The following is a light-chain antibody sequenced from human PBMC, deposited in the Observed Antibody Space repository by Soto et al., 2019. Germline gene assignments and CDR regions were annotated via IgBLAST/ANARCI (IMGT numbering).Light chain of an antibody. CDR2: DSS. CDR3: QQFGDWPS. CDR1: QSVSSH. Sequence: EIRMTQSLATLSVSPGDNATHSCRASQSVSSHVVWYQQKPGQAPRLLISDSSTRAPGIPARFSGSGSGTEFTLTISSLQSDDFAVYYCQQFGDWPSFGLGTKVEI. J-gene: IGKJ1*01. V-gene: IGKV3D-15*01.